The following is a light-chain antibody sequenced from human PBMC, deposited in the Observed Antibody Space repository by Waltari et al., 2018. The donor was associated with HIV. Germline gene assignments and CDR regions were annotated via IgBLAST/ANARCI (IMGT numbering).Light chain of an antibody. J-gene: IGKJ4*01. CDR3: QQYNNWPPLS. Sequence: EIVMTQSPATLSVSPGEKATLSCRASQNVNINLAWYQQKPGQAPRLLIYGASTRATGIPDRFSGSGSGTEFTLTISSLQSEDFVLYYCQQYNNWPPLSFGGGTKVEFK. CDR1: QNVNIN. CDR2: GAS. V-gene: IGKV3-15*01.